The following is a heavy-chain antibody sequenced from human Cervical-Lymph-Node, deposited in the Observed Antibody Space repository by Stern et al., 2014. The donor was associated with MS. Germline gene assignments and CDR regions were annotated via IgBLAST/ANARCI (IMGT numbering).Heavy chain of an antibody. D-gene: IGHD3-10*01. CDR3: ARDRKTRGVGYYFDY. Sequence: VQLEESGAEVKKPGASVKVSCKASGYTFTSYYMHWVRQAPGQGLEWMGIINPSGGSTSYAQKFQGRVTMTRDTSTSTVYMELSSLRSEDTAVYYCARDRKTRGVGYYFDYWGQGTLVTVSS. CDR2: INPSGGST. CDR1: GYTFTSYY. V-gene: IGHV1-46*01. J-gene: IGHJ4*02.